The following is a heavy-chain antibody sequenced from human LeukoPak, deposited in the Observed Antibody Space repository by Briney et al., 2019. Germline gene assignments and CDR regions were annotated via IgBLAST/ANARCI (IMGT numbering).Heavy chain of an antibody. J-gene: IGHJ3*02. CDR3: ARSYRRGAITMVRGVANRGAFDI. Sequence: GGSLCLSCAASGFTFSSYSMNWVRHAPGKELEWVSSIISSSSYIYYADSVKGPFTISRANAKTSLYLQMNSLRAEDTAVYYCARSYRRGAITMVRGVANRGAFDIWGQGTMVTVSS. CDR2: IISSSSYI. CDR1: GFTFSSYS. V-gene: IGHV3-21*01. D-gene: IGHD3-10*01.